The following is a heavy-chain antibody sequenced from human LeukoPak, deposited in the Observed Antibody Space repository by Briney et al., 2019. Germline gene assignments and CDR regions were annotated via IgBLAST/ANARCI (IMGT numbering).Heavy chain of an antibody. J-gene: IGHJ5*02. CDR2: INPSGGST. V-gene: IGHV1-46*01. Sequence: GASVKVSCKASGYTFTSYYMHWVRQAPGQGLEWMGIINPSGGSTSYAQKFQGRVTMTRDTSTSTVYMELSSLRSEDTAVYYCARERGLYGDYVRDGFDPWGQGTLVTVSS. CDR3: ARERGLYGDYVRDGFDP. D-gene: IGHD4-17*01. CDR1: GYTFTSYY.